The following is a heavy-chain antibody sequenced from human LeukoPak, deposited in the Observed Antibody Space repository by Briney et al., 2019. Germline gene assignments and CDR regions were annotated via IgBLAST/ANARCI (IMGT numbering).Heavy chain of an antibody. CDR2: IYYSGST. CDR1: GGSISSYY. V-gene: IGHV4-59*01. D-gene: IGHD6-6*01. J-gene: IGHJ4*02. Sequence: SETLSLTCPVSGGSISSYYWSWIRQPPGEGLEWIGYIYYSGSTNYNPSLKSRVTISVDTSKNQFSLKLSSVTAPDTAVYYCAREQLGSFDYWGQGTLVTVSS. CDR3: AREQLGSFDY.